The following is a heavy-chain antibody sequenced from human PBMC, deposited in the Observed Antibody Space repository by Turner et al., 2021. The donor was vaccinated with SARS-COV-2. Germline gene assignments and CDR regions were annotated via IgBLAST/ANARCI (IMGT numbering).Heavy chain of an antibody. Sequence: EVQLVETGGGLIQPGGSRRLPCAAPGFTVSSNYMSWVRQAPGKGLEWVSVIYSGGSTYYADSVKGRFTISRDNSKNTLYLQMNSLRAEDTAVYYCARDWGEYYFDYWGQGTLVTVSS. D-gene: IGHD3-16*01. J-gene: IGHJ4*02. CDR1: GFTVSSNY. CDR2: IYSGGST. CDR3: ARDWGEYYFDY. V-gene: IGHV3-53*02.